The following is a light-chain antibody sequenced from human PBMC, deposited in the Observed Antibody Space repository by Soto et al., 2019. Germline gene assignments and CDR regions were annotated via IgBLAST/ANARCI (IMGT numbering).Light chain of an antibody. Sequence: EIVLTQSPATLSLSPGERATLSCRASQSVRSYLAWYQQKRGQAPRLLIYDAFNRDTGIPARFSGSGSGTDFTLTISSLEPEDFAVYYCQQRSNWPYTFGQGTKLEIK. V-gene: IGKV3-11*01. CDR3: QQRSNWPYT. J-gene: IGKJ2*01. CDR2: DAF. CDR1: QSVRSY.